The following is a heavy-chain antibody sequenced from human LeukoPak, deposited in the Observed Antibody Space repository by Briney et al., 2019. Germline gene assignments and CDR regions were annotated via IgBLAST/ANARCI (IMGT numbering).Heavy chain of an antibody. CDR2: IYYSGST. D-gene: IGHD1-1*01. V-gene: IGHV4-31*03. Sequence: SETLSLTYTVSGGSISSGGYYWSWIRQHPGKGLEWIGYIYYSGSTYYNPSLKSRVTISVDTSKNQFSLKLSSVTAADTAVYYCARGYDDWKIPHWFDPWGQGTLVTVSS. CDR3: ARGYDDWKIPHWFDP. J-gene: IGHJ5*02. CDR1: GGSISSGGYY.